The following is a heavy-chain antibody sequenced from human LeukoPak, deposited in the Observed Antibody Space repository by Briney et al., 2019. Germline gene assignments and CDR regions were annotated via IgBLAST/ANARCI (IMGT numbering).Heavy chain of an antibody. CDR2: IYYSGST. J-gene: IGHJ3*02. CDR3: ARWTGLSVAFDI. CDR1: GGSLSSGDYY. V-gene: IGHV4-30-4*08. Sequence: SQTLSLTCTVSGGSLSSGDYYWSWIRQPPGQGLEWIGYIYYSGSTYYNPSLKSRVTISVDTSKNQFSLKLSSVTAADTAVYYCARWTGLSVAFDIWGQGTMVTVSS. D-gene: IGHD3/OR15-3a*01.